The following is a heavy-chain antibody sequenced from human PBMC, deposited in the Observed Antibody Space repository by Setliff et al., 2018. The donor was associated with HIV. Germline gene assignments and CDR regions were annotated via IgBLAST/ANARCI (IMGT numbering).Heavy chain of an antibody. D-gene: IGHD3-22*01. V-gene: IGHV1-8*02. Sequence: GASVKVSCKPSGYTFTNYDINWVRQATGQGLEWMGWMNPNSGNTGCAQKFQGRVTMTRDTSISTAYMELNNLKFEDTAVYYCARARRDSYDRGRRNHYYIDVWGKGTTVTVS. J-gene: IGHJ6*03. CDR3: ARARRDSYDRGRRNHYYIDV. CDR1: GYTFTNYD. CDR2: MNPNSGNT.